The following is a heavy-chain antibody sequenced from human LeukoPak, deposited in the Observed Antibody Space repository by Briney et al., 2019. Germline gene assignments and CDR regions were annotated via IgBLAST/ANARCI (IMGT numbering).Heavy chain of an antibody. D-gene: IGHD2-15*01. CDR1: GFTFSSYA. CDR3: AKSRSGVSSCYNY. CDR2: ISGSGGST. Sequence: PGGSLRLSCAASGFTFSSYAMSWVRQAPGKGLEWVSAISGSGGSTYYADSVRGRFTISRDNSKNTLYLQMNSLRAEDTAIYFCAKSRSGVSSCYNYWGQGTLVTASS. V-gene: IGHV3-23*01. J-gene: IGHJ4*02.